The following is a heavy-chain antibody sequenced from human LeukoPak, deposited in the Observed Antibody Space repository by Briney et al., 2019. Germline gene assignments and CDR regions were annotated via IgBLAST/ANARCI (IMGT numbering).Heavy chain of an antibody. Sequence: AGGSLRLSCAASGFTFSAYHMSWIRQAPGKGLEWISYVTGSGSDMSYADSVKGRFTISRDNAKNSLYLQMNSLRAEDTAVYYCARDLVGATTAWGQGTLVTVSS. CDR1: GFTFSAYH. CDR2: VTGSGSDM. J-gene: IGHJ4*02. D-gene: IGHD1-26*01. CDR3: ARDLVGATTA. V-gene: IGHV3-11*04.